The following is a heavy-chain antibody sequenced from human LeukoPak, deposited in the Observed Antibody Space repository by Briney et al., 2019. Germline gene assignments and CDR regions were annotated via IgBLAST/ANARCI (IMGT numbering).Heavy chain of an antibody. CDR1: GYTFTSNG. D-gene: IGHD2-15*01. J-gene: IGHJ4*02. V-gene: IGHV1-18*01. CDR2: IGTYDGNT. Sequence: ASVKVSCKASGYTFTSNGITWVRQAPGQGLEWMGWIGTYDGNTNYAQRLQGRVTMTTDTSTSTAYMELRSLRSDDTAVYYCARRYCSGGSCYSALDYWGQGTLVTVCS. CDR3: ARRYCSGGSCYSALDY.